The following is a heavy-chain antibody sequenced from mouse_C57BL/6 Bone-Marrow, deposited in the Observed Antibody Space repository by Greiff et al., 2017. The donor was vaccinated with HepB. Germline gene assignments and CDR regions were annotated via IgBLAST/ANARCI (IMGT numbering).Heavy chain of an antibody. V-gene: IGHV2-9-1*01. CDR2: IWTGGGT. CDR3: AINYPSYGNYKGYYFDY. J-gene: IGHJ2*01. D-gene: IGHD2-10*02. Sequence: VQGVESGPGLVAPSQSLSITCTVSGFSLTSYAISWVRQPPGKGLEWLGVIWTGGGTNYNSALKSRLSISKDNSKSQVFLKMNSLQTDDTARYYCAINYPSYGNYKGYYFDYWGQGTTLTVSS. CDR1: GFSLTSYA.